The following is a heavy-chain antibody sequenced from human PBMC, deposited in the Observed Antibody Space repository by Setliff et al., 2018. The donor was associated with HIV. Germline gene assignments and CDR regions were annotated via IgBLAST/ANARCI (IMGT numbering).Heavy chain of an antibody. V-gene: IGHV1-18*04. CDR3: ARGYGAFDI. Sequence: GASVKVSCKASGYTFTNYFMHWVRQAPGQGLEWMGWISTYSDETSSSQNLQGRLTMTTDTSTNTAYMELRSLRSDDTAVYYCARGYGAFDIWGQGTMVTVSS. D-gene: IGHD4-17*01. J-gene: IGHJ3*02. CDR1: GYTFTNYF. CDR2: ISTYSDET.